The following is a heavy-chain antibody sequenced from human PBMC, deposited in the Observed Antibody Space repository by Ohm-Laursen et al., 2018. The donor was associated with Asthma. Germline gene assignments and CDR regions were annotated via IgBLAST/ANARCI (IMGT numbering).Heavy chain of an antibody. CDR3: ARVLSYYDHSSYYDRIDY. D-gene: IGHD3-22*01. CDR1: GGTFSSYA. Sequence: SSVKVSCKASGGTFSSYAISWVRQAPGQGLEWMAWISAYNGNTNYAPKFQDRVTMTTDTSTSTAYMELRGLRSDDTAVYYCARVLSYYDHSSYYDRIDYWGQGSLVTVSS. J-gene: IGHJ4*02. CDR2: ISAYNGNT. V-gene: IGHV1-18*01.